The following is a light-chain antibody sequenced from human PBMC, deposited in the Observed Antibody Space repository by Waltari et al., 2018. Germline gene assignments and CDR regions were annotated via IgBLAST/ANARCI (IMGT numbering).Light chain of an antibody. CDR1: SNDVGGFDY. J-gene: IGLJ2*01. Sequence: QSALTQPPSASGSPGQSVTISCTGSSNDVGGFDYVSWYQQQPGKAPKLIIHEVNKRPSGVPDRFSGSKSGNSDYLTFSGLQADDEGDYHCSSYGGSSTLVFGGGTKLTVL. V-gene: IGLV2-8*01. CDR3: SSYGGSSTLV. CDR2: EVN.